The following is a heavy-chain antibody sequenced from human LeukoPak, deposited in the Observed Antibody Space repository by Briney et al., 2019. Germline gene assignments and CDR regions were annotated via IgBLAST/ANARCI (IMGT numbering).Heavy chain of an antibody. CDR1: GFIVSSDY. V-gene: IGHV3-66*01. CDR2: IYSGGST. D-gene: IGHD3-22*01. Sequence: GGSLRLSCAASGFIVSSDYMNWVRQAPGKGLEWVSVIYSGGSTYYTDSVKGRFTISRDNSKNTLYLQMNSLRVEDTAVYYCARFNYYDSSGHFDHWGQGTLVTVSS. CDR3: ARFNYYDSSGHFDH. J-gene: IGHJ4*02.